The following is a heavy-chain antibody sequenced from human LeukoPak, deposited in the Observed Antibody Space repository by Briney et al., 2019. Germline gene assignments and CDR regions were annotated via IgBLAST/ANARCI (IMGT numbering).Heavy chain of an antibody. CDR3: AREIGIELMTTVTRGFQH. CDR1: GFTFSSYA. D-gene: IGHD4-17*01. J-gene: IGHJ1*01. Sequence: PGGSLRLSCAASGFTFSSYAMHWVRQAPGKGLEWVAVISYDGSNKYYADSVKGRFTISRDNSKNTLYLQMNSLRAEDTAVYYCAREIGIELMTTVTRGFQHWGQGTLVTVSS. V-gene: IGHV3-30-3*01. CDR2: ISYDGSNK.